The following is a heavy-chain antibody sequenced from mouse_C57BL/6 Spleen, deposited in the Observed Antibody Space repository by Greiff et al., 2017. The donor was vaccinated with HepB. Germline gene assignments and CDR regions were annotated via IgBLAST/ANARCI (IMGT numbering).Heavy chain of an antibody. CDR3: ARGGYYGNYALAMDY. V-gene: IGHV1-66*01. CDR2: IYPGSGNT. D-gene: IGHD2-1*01. CDR1: GYSFTSYY. Sequence: QVQLQQSGPELVKPGASVKISCKASGYSFTSYYIHWVKQRPGQGLEWIGWIYPGSGNTKYNEKFKGKATLTADTSSSTAYMQLSSLTSEDSAVYYCARGGYYGNYALAMDYWGQGTSVTVSS. J-gene: IGHJ4*01.